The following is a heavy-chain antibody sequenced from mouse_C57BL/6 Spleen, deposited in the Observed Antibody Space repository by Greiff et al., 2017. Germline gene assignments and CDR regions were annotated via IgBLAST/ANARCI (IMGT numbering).Heavy chain of an antibody. J-gene: IGHJ2*01. D-gene: IGHD2-5*01. CDR3: TTGWSNYYFDY. V-gene: IGHV14-4*01. CDR1: GFNIKDDY. Sequence: VQLQQSGAELVRPGASVKLSCTASGFNIKDDYMHWVKQRPEQGLEWIGWIDPENGDTEYASKFQGKATITADTSSNTAYLQLSSLTSEDTAVYYCTTGWSNYYFDYWGQGTTLTVSS. CDR2: IDPENGDT.